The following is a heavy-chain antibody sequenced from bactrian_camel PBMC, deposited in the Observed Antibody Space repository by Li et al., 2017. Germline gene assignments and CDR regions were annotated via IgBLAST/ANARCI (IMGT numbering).Heavy chain of an antibody. V-gene: IGHV3-2*01. CDR3: AADETCVRWYLPGSADFGA. CDR1: GFTFSRYY. CDR2: VDSEGRA. D-gene: IGHD2*01. J-gene: IGHJ6*01. Sequence: HVQLVESGGGLVQPGGSLRLSCAASGFTFSRYYMSWVRQAPGKEREAVAMVDSEGRASYVNSVKGRFTISHDNAKDMLYLQMNSLKPEDTGMYYCAADETCVRWYLPGSADFGAWGQGTQVTVS.